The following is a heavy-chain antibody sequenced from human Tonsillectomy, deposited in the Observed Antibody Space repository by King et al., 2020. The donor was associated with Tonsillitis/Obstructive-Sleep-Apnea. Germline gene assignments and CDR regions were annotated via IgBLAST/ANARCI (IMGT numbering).Heavy chain of an antibody. Sequence: LQLQESGPGLVKPSETLSLTCTVSGGSISSYYWSWIRQPPGKALEWIGYIYYSGSTNYNPSLKSRVTISVDMSTNQFSLRLSSVTAADTAVYYCARGIKALDYWGQGTLVTVSS. CDR3: ARGIKALDY. V-gene: IGHV4-59*01. D-gene: IGHD2-15*01. CDR2: IYYSGST. CDR1: GGSISSYY. J-gene: IGHJ4*02.